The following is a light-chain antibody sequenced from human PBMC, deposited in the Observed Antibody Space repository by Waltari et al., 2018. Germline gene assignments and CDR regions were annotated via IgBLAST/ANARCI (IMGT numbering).Light chain of an antibody. CDR1: SSDVGNYKR. CDR2: AVS. J-gene: IGLJ2*01. CDR3: SSYAGSSKGV. V-gene: IGLV2-23*02. Sequence: QSALTQPASVSGSPGQSITISCTGTSSDVGNYKRVSWYQQNPGKAPKHMIYAVSKRPSGVSGRFSGSKSGDMASLTISGLQPEDEAESFCSSYAGSSKGVFGGGTKVTVL.